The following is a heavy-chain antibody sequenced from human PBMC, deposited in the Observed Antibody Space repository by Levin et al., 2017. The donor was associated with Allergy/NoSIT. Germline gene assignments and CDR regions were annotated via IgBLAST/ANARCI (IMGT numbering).Heavy chain of an antibody. D-gene: IGHD3-9*01. Sequence: GESLKISCKASGYTFSANYLHWVRQAPGQGLEWMGWINPNSGDTHHAQKFQGRVSMTRDTSTNTVYMEMTTLTSDDTAVYFCARSADYNILVGYFYYYYMDVWGGGTTVTVSS. CDR1: GYTFSANY. CDR2: INPNSGDT. V-gene: IGHV1-2*02. CDR3: ARSADYNILVGYFYYYYMDV. J-gene: IGHJ6*03.